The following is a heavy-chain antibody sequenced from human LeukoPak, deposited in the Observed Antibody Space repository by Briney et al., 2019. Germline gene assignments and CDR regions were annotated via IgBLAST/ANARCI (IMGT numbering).Heavy chain of an antibody. CDR3: AKDFNDYGDYGAFDI. D-gene: IGHD4-17*01. CDR1: GFTFSSYW. J-gene: IGHJ3*02. Sequence: GGSLRLSCAASGFTFSSYWMHWVRQTPEKGLVWVSRIDTDGSSTIYADSVKGRFTISRDNAKNTLFLQMNSLRAEDTAVYYCAKDFNDYGDYGAFDIWGQGTMVTVSS. CDR2: IDTDGSST. V-gene: IGHV3-74*01.